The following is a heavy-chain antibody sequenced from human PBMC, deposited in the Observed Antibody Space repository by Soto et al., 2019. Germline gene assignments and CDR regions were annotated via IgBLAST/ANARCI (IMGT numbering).Heavy chain of an antibody. CDR2: FDPEDGET. CDR1: GYTLTELS. CDR3: ATDKGVTGTRSYYYGMDV. Sequence: ASVKVSCKVSGYTLTELSMHWVRQAPGKGLEWMGGFDPEDGETIYAQKFQGRVTMTEDTSTDTAYMELSSLRSEDTAVYYCATDKGVTGTRSYYYGMDVWGQGPTVTVSS. D-gene: IGHD1-7*01. J-gene: IGHJ6*02. V-gene: IGHV1-24*01.